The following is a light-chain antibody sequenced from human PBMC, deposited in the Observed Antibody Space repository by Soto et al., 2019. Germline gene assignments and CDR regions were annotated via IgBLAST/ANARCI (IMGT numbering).Light chain of an antibody. CDR2: RNN. CDR1: SSNIGSNY. CDR3: AAWDYSRSVYV. Sequence: QSVLTQPPSASGTPGQRVTISCSGSSSNIGSNYVYWYQQLPGTAPNLLIYRNNQRPSGVPDRFSGSKSGTSASLAISGLRSEDDADYYCAAWDYSRSVYVFGTGTKVTVL. J-gene: IGLJ1*01. V-gene: IGLV1-47*01.